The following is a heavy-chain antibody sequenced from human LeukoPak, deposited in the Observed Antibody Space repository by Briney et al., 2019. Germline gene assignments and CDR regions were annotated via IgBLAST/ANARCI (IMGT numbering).Heavy chain of an antibody. CDR2: IIPIFGTA. CDR1: GGTFSSYA. V-gene: IGHV1-69*13. D-gene: IGHD3-10*01. CDR3: AREDHYGSGSYLGGWFDP. J-gene: IGHJ5*02. Sequence: ASVKVSCKASGGTFSSYAISWVRHAPGQGLEWMGGIIPIFGTANYAQKFQGRVTSAADESTIKVYMELSRLGYEDTDVYYCAREDHYGSGSYLGGWFDPWGQGTLVTVSS.